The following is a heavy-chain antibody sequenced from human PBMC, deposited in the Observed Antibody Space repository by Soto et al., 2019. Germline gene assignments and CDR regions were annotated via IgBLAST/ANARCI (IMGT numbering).Heavy chain of an antibody. J-gene: IGHJ4*02. CDR1: GFTFSSYA. CDR3: AKDHGPEGYGSWSLDYFDY. V-gene: IGHV3-23*01. CDR2: ISGSGGST. D-gene: IGHD1-26*01. Sequence: EVQLLESGGGLVQPGGSLRLSCAASGFTFSSYAMGWVRQAPGKGLEWVSAISGSGGSTYYADSVKGRFTISRDNSKNTLYLQMNSLRAEDTAVYYCAKDHGPEGYGSWSLDYFDYWGQGTLVTVSS.